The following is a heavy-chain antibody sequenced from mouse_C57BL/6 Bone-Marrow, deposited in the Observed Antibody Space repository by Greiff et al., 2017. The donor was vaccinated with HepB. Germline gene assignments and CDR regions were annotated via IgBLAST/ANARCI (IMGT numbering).Heavy chain of an antibody. CDR2: IYPGSGNT. CDR3: ARGDGYYGAWFAY. V-gene: IGHV1-66*01. CDR1: GYSFTSYY. D-gene: IGHD2-3*01. Sequence: QVQLQQSGPELVKPGASVKISCKASGYSFTSYYIHWVKQRPGQGLEWIGWIYPGSGNTKYNEKFKGKATLTADTSSSTAYMQLSSLTSEDSAVYYCARGDGYYGAWFAYWGQGTLVTVSA. J-gene: IGHJ3*01.